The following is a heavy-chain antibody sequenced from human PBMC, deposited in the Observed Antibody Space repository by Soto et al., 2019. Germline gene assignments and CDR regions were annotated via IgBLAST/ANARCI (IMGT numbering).Heavy chain of an antibody. J-gene: IGHJ4*02. CDR2: ISGSGGST. CDR3: AKEGGRYCSGGSCSFDY. D-gene: IGHD2-15*01. V-gene: IGHV3-23*01. Sequence: GGSLRLSCAASGFTFSSYAMSWVRQAPGKGLEWVSAISGSGGSTYYADSVKGRFTISRDNSKNTLYLQMNSLRAEDTAVYYCAKEGGRYCSGGSCSFDYWGQGTLVTVSS. CDR1: GFTFSSYA.